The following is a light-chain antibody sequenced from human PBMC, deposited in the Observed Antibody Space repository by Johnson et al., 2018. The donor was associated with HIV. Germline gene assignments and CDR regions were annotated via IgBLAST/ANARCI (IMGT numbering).Light chain of an antibody. CDR3: GTWDSSLSAVYV. V-gene: IGLV1-51*01. J-gene: IGLJ1*01. CDR2: DNH. CDR1: NSNFGNYY. Sequence: QSVLTQPPSVSAAPGQKVTISCSGNNSNFGNYYLSWYQHLPGTAPKLLIYDNHKRPSGIPDRFSGSKSGTSATLAITGPQAGDEADYYCGTWDSSLSAVYVFGTGTKVTVL.